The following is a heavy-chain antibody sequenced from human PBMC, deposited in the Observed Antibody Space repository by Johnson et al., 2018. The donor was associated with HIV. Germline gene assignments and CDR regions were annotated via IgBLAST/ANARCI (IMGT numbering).Heavy chain of an antibody. CDR2: ISGSGDTA. Sequence: MQLVESGGGVVQPGRSLRLSCAASGVTFSNYAMSWVRQAPGKGLEWVSAISGSGDTAYYADSVKGRFTISRDNSKNALYLQMNSLRAEDTAVYYCAKPPSMGADGFDIWGQGTLVTVSS. V-gene: IGHV3-23*04. CDR3: AKPPSMGADGFDI. J-gene: IGHJ3*02. D-gene: IGHD3-16*01. CDR1: GVTFSNYA.